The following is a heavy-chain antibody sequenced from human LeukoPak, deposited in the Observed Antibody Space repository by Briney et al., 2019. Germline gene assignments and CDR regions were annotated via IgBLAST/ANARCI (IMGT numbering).Heavy chain of an antibody. J-gene: IGHJ4*02. CDR1: GFTFSDYY. CDR3: ARDEDSWFNY. CDR2: ISSSGSTI. D-gene: IGHD6-6*01. Sequence: KAGGSLRLSCAAAGFTFSDYYISWIGQAAVKGLQWVSYISSSGSTIYYADSVKGRFTISRDNAKNSLYLQMNSLRAEDTAVYYCARDEDSWFNYWGQGTLVTVSS. V-gene: IGHV3-11*01.